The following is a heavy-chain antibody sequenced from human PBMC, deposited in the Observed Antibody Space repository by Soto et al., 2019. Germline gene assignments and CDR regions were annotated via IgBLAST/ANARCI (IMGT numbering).Heavy chain of an antibody. CDR2: IYSGGST. CDR1: GFTVSSNY. V-gene: IGHV3-66*01. Sequence: EVQLVESGGGLVQPGGSLRLSCAASGFTVSSNYMSWVRQAPGKGLEWVSVIYSGGSTYYADSVKGRFTISRDNSKNTRYLQMTCRGAEDTAVYYCARDVYSSSNWGQGTLVTVSS. CDR3: ARDVYSSSN. J-gene: IGHJ4*02. D-gene: IGHD6-13*01.